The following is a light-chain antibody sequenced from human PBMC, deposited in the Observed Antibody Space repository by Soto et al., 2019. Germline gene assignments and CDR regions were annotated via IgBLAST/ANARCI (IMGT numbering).Light chain of an antibody. CDR1: SSNIVNNY. Sequence: VLTQPPSISTARRQNLTISFPGNSSNIVNNYVPWYQQLPGTTPKLLIYENNKRPSGIPDRFSGSKSGTSATLGITGLQTGDEADYYCGTWDSSLSALYVFGTGTKVTV. CDR2: ENN. V-gene: IGLV1-51*02. CDR3: GTWDSSLSALYV. J-gene: IGLJ1*01.